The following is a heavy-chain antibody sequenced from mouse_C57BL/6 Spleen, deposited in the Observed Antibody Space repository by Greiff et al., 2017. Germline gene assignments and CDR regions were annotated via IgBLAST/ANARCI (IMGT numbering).Heavy chain of an antibody. J-gene: IGHJ4*01. CDR2: IDPSDSYT. V-gene: IGHV1-59*01. CDR1: GYTFTSYW. D-gene: IGHD2-4*01. CDR3: ARRGDYDYAMDY. Sequence: QVQLKQPGAELVRPGTSVKLSCKASGYTFTSYWMHWVKQRPGQGLEWIGVIDPSDSYTNYNQKFKGKDTLTVDTSSSTAYMQLSSLTSEDSAVYYCARRGDYDYAMDYWGQGTSVTVSS.